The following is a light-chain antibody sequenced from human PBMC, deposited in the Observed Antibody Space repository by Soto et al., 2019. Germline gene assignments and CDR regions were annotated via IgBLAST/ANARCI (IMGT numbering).Light chain of an antibody. CDR2: DAS. CDR3: QQFYDYPLT. Sequence: AIQLTQSPSSLSASVGDRVTITCRASQGIDTLLASYQHKPGKSPKLLIYDASSLESGVPSRFSGSGSGTDFVLTISSLQPEDFATYYCQQFYDYPLTFGGGTKVDIK. J-gene: IGKJ4*01. V-gene: IGKV1D-13*01. CDR1: QGIDTL.